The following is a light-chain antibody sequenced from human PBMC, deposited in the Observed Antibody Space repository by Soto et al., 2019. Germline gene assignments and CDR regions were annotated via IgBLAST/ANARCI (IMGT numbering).Light chain of an antibody. V-gene: IGLV2-8*01. CDR1: SSDVGVYNY. CDR3: SSNAGFNNPGV. CDR2: EVS. J-gene: IGLJ1*01. Sequence: QSVLTQPPSASGSPGQSVTISCTGTSSDVGVYNYVSWYQQHPGKAPKLMIYEVSKRPSGVPDRFSGSKSGNTASLTVSGLQAEDEADYYCSSNAGFNNPGVFGTGTKVT.